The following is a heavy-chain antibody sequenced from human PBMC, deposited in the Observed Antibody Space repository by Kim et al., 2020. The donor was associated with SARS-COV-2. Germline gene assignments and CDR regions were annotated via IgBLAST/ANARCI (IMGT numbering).Heavy chain of an antibody. D-gene: IGHD5-18*01. Sequence: GGSLRLCCAASGFTFSSYWMSWVRQAPGKGLEWVANIKQDGSEKYYVDSVNGRFTISRDNAENSLYLQMNCLRAEDTAVYYCAREDTAMGQRQSDYWGQGTLVTVSS. CDR3: AREDTAMGQRQSDY. V-gene: IGHV3-7*03. CDR2: IKQDGSEK. J-gene: IGHJ4*02. CDR1: GFTFSSYW.